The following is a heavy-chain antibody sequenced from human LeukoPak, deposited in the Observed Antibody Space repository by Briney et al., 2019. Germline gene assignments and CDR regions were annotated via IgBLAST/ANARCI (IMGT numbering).Heavy chain of an antibody. Sequence: GGSLRLSCAASGFTFSSYAMSWVRQAPGKGLEWVSAISGSGGSTYYADSVKGRFTISRDNSKSTLYLQMNSLRAEDTAVYYCAREEIDCSSTSCPFDYWGQGTLVTVSS. CDR1: GFTFSSYA. J-gene: IGHJ4*02. CDR2: ISGSGGST. D-gene: IGHD2-2*01. V-gene: IGHV3-23*01. CDR3: AREEIDCSSTSCPFDY.